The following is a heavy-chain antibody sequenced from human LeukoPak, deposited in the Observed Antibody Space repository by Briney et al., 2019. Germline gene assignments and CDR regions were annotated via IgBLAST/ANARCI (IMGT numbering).Heavy chain of an antibody. CDR1: GYTFTSYG. Sequence: VASVTVSCKASGYTFTSYGISWVRQAPGQGLEWMGWISAYNGNTNYAQKLQGRVTMTTDTSTSTAYMELRSLRSDDTAVYYCARAPTRSVWFGELPYYFDYWGQGTLVTVSS. J-gene: IGHJ4*02. D-gene: IGHD3-10*01. V-gene: IGHV1-18*01. CDR2: ISAYNGNT. CDR3: ARAPTRSVWFGELPYYFDY.